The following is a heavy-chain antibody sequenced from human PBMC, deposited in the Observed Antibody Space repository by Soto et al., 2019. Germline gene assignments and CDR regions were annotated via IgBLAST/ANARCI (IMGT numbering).Heavy chain of an antibody. V-gene: IGHV1-46*01. J-gene: IGHJ4*02. CDR3: ARERDYYDSSGSWRDSDFDY. CDR1: GHTFTTYY. Sequence: ASVKVSCTASGHTFTTYYIHWVRQAPGQGLEWMGAINPSDGSRNYAQTFQGRVTMSRDTSTSTVYMELSSLRAEDTAVYYCARERDYYDSSGSWRDSDFDYWGQGTQVTVSS. D-gene: IGHD3-22*01. CDR2: INPSDGSR.